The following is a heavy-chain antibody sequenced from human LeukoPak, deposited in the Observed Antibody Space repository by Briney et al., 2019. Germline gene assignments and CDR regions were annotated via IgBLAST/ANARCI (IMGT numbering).Heavy chain of an antibody. Sequence: GGSLRLSCAASGFTFDDYAMHWVRQAPGKGLEWVSGISWNSGSIGYADSVKGRFTISRDNAKNSLYLQMNSLRAEDTALYYCAKGLRGRYYYDSSGYTTPYCYYGMDVWGQGTTVTVSS. CDR1: GFTFDDYA. CDR2: ISWNSGSI. J-gene: IGHJ6*02. CDR3: AKGLRGRYYYDSSGYTTPYCYYGMDV. V-gene: IGHV3-9*01. D-gene: IGHD3-22*01.